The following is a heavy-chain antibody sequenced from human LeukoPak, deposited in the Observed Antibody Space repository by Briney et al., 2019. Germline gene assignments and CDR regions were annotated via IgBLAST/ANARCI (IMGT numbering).Heavy chain of an antibody. CDR1: GFTFSSYA. CDR2: ISGSGGST. D-gene: IGHD1-26*01. V-gene: IGHV3-23*01. Sequence: GGSLRLSCAASGFTFSSYAMSWVRQAPGKGLEWVSAISGSGGSTYYADSVKGRFTISRDNSKNTLYLQMNSLRAEDTAVYYCAKDYPLANLGSSDAFDIWGQGTMVTVSS. J-gene: IGHJ3*02. CDR3: AKDYPLANLGSSDAFDI.